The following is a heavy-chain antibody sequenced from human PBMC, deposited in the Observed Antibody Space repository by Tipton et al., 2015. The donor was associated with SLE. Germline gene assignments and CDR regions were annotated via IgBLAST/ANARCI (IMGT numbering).Heavy chain of an antibody. CDR3: ARRMGSSGYYSLGY. CDR1: GFTFSSYA. D-gene: IGHD3-22*01. CDR2: ISGSGGST. J-gene: IGHJ4*02. Sequence: GSLRLSCAASGFTFSSYAMSWVRQAPGKGLGWVSAISGSGGSTYYADSVKGRFTISRHNSKNTLYLQMNSLRAEDTAVYYCARRMGSSGYYSLGYWGQGTLVTVSS. V-gene: IGHV3-23*01.